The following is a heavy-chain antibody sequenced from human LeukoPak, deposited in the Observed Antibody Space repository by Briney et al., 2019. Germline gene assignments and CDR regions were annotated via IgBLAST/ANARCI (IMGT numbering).Heavy chain of an antibody. CDR1: GFTFSSYS. Sequence: GGSLRLSCAASGFTFSSYSMNWLRQAPGKGLEWVASIIGSSTYIYYADSVKGRFTISRDNAKNSLYLEMNTLRAEDTAVYYCVRDDSSTYSSGWYSYFDYWGEGTLVTVSS. V-gene: IGHV3-21*01. J-gene: IGHJ4*02. CDR3: VRDDSSTYSSGWYSYFDY. D-gene: IGHD6-19*01. CDR2: IIGSSTYI.